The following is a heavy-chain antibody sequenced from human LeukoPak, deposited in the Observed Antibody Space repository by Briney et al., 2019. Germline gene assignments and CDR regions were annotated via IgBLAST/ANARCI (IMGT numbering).Heavy chain of an antibody. CDR1: GDSISTNYW. V-gene: IGHV4-4*02. CDR3: ARGISGYFGTSGYYYDY. Sequence: SETLSLTCAVSGDSISTNYWWTWVRQPPGKGLEWIGEIYHSGSINYNPSLKNRVTLSIDKSNNHFSLRLSSLSAADMAVYYCARGISGYFGTSGYYYDYWGQGTLVTVSS. J-gene: IGHJ4*02. D-gene: IGHD3-22*01. CDR2: IYHSGSI.